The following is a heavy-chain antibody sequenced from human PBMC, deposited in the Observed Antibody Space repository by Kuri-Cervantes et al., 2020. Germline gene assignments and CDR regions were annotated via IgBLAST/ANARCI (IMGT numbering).Heavy chain of an antibody. CDR1: GFTVSSNY. CDR3: ANLLIVVVPAATDY. J-gene: IGHJ4*02. Sequence: GESLKISCAASGFTVSSNYMSWVRQAPGKGLEWVSAISGSGGSTYYADSVKGRFTISRDNSKNTLYLQMNSLRAEDTAVYYCANLLIVVVPAATDYWGQGTLVTVSS. D-gene: IGHD2-2*01. V-gene: IGHV3-23*01. CDR2: ISGSGGST.